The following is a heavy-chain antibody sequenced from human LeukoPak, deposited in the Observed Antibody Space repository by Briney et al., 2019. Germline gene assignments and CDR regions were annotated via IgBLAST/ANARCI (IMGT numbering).Heavy chain of an antibody. D-gene: IGHD3-16*01. V-gene: IGHV5-51*01. CDR2: IYPGDSDT. CDR1: GSRFTNYW. Sequence: GEPLKISFKGSGSRFTNYWIGWVRQLPGTGLEWMGIIYPGDSDTRYSPSFQGQVTISADKSISTSYLQWTSLKASDTAMYYCARRGFGDVWGQGTTVIVSS. CDR3: ARRGFGDV. J-gene: IGHJ6*02.